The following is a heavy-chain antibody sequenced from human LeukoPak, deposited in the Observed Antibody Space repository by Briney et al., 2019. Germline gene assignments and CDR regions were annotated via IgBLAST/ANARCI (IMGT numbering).Heavy chain of an antibody. D-gene: IGHD3-3*01. CDR1: GYTFTDYY. CDR2: INPNSGAT. V-gene: IGHV1-2*02. CDR3: ARPRVITTVSEALNI. Sequence: ASVKVSCKASGYTFTDYYMYWVRQAPGQGLEWMAWINPNSGATNFAQKFQGRVTLTRDRSLSTAYMELSRLTSDDTAVYYCARPRVITTVSEALNIWGQGTLVSVSS. J-gene: IGHJ3*02.